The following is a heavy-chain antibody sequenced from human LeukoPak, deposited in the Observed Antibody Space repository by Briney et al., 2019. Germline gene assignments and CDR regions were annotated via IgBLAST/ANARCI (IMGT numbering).Heavy chain of an antibody. CDR2: ITPMFGTA. CDR3: ARDSSEFRSLIPH. V-gene: IGHV1-69*13. D-gene: IGHD2-21*01. Sequence: SVKVSCKASGGTFSSYAISWVRQAPGQGLEWMGGITPMFGTAKYAQKFQGRVTITADESTSTAYMELNSLRSEDTAVYYCARDSSEFRSLIPHWGQGTLVTVSS. J-gene: IGHJ1*01. CDR1: GGTFSSYA.